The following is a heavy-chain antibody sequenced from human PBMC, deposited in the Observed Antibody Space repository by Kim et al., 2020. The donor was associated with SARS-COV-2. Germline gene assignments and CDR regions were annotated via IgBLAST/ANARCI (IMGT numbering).Heavy chain of an antibody. CDR3: ARDWDYYGSGSYYHQYYYYGMDG. Sequence: SVKVSCKASGGTFSSYAISWVRQAPGQGLEWMGGIIPIFGTANYAQKFQGRVTITADESTSTAYMELSSLRSEDTAVYYCARDWDYYGSGSYYHQYYYYGMDGWGQGTTVTVSS. V-gene: IGHV1-69*13. CDR2: IIPIFGTA. CDR1: GGTFSSYA. J-gene: IGHJ6*02. D-gene: IGHD3-10*01.